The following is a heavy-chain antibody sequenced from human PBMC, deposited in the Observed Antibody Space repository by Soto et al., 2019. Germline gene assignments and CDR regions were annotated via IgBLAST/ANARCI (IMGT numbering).Heavy chain of an antibody. CDR3: ARDLTYYDFWSGPAGGRAFDI. D-gene: IGHD3-3*01. J-gene: IGHJ3*02. Sequence: RSQTLSLTCSISGDRVSSNSAAWNCIRQSQSRGLEWLGRTYYRSKWYNDYAVSVKSRITINPDTSKNQFSLQLNSVTPEDTAVYYCARDLTYYDFWSGPAGGRAFDIWGQGTMVSVSS. CDR2: TYYRSKWYN. CDR1: GDRVSSNSAA. V-gene: IGHV6-1*01.